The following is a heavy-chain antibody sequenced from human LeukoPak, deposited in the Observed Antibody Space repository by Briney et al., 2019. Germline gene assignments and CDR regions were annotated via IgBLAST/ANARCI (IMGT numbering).Heavy chain of an antibody. CDR2: MNPNSGNT. D-gene: IGHD1-7*01. Sequence: ASVKVSCKASGYTFKNYDINWVRQATGQGLEWMGWMNPNSGNTGFAQKFQDRVSMTRDTSINTAYMELSSLRSEDTAVYYCARGGERITGTLSGRFDPWGQGTLVTVSS. CDR1: GYTFKNYD. J-gene: IGHJ5*02. V-gene: IGHV1-8*02. CDR3: ARGGERITGTLSGRFDP.